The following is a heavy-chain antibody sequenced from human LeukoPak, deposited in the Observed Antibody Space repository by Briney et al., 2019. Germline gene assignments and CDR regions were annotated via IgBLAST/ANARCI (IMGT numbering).Heavy chain of an antibody. CDR1: GFTFSSYS. V-gene: IGHV3-21*01. Sequence: GGSLRLSCAASGFTFSSYSMNWVRPAPGKGLEWVSSISSSSSYIYYADSVKGRFTISRDNAKNSLYLQMNSLRAEDTAVYYCARGSAYSSSWNWFDPWGQGTLVTVSS. J-gene: IGHJ5*02. CDR3: ARGSAYSSSWNWFDP. CDR2: ISSSSSYI. D-gene: IGHD6-13*01.